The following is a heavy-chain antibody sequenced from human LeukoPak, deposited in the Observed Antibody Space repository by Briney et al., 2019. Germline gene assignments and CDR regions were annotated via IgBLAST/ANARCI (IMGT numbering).Heavy chain of an antibody. V-gene: IGHV1-69*04. CDR2: IIPILGIA. CDR3: ARDRVGATTVSYDY. J-gene: IGHJ4*02. CDR1: GGTFSSYA. D-gene: IGHD1-26*01. Sequence: AASVTVSCKASGGTFSSYAISWERQAPGQGLEWMGRIIPILGIANYAQKFQGRVTIAADKSTSTAYMELSSLRSEDTAVYYCARDRVGATTVSYDYWGQGTLVTVSS.